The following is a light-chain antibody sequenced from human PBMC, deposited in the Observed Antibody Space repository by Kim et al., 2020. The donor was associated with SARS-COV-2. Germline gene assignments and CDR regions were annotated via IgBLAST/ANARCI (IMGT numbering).Light chain of an antibody. CDR3: QQYDEWPLT. V-gene: IGKV3-15*01. CDR1: QSVSVN. Sequence: VSPGESVTLSCRASQSVSVNLAWYQRNPGQAPRLLIYDVSTRATNIPAKFSGSGSGTEFTLTISSLQSEDFAVYYCQQYDEWPLTFGGGTKVDIK. CDR2: DVS. J-gene: IGKJ4*01.